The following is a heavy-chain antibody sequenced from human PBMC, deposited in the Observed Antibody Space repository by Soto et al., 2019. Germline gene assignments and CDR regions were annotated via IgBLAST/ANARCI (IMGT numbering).Heavy chain of an antibody. D-gene: IGHD1-26*01. CDR3: ARDRVGPTDYGDY. CDR2: ISAYNANT. V-gene: IGHV1-18*01. Sequence: QVQLVQSGAEVKKPGASVKVSCKASGYTFTSYGISWVRQAPGQGLEWMGWISAYNANTNYAQKLQGRVTLTTDTDTSTAYMELRSLRPDDTAVYYCARDRVGPTDYGDYWGKGTLVTVSS. CDR1: GYTFTSYG. J-gene: IGHJ4*02.